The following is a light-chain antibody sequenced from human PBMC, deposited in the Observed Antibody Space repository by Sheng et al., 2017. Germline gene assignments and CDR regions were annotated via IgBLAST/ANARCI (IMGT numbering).Light chain of an antibody. CDR3: SSYTGSSAWL. V-gene: IGLV2-14*03. Sequence: QSALTQPASVSGSPGQSITISCTGTSSDIGGYNYVSWYQQHPGKAPKLMIYDVDNRPSGVSNRFSGSKSGNTASLTISGLQAEDEADYYCSSYTGSSAWLFGGGTKLTVL. J-gene: IGLJ3*02. CDR1: SSDIGGYNY. CDR2: DVD.